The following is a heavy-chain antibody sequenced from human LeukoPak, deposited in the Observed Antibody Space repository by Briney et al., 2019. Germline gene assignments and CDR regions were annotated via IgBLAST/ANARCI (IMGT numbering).Heavy chain of an antibody. CDR3: ARDSGYDYLRLGELSYFDY. CDR2: IYSGGST. Sequence: PGGSLRLSCAASGFTVSSNYMSWVRQAPGKGLEWVSVIYSGGSTYYTDSVKGRFTISRDNSKSTLYIQMNSLRAEDTAVYYCARDSGYDYLRLGELSYFDYWGQGTLVTVSS. D-gene: IGHD3-16*02. CDR1: GFTVSSNY. V-gene: IGHV3-53*01. J-gene: IGHJ4*02.